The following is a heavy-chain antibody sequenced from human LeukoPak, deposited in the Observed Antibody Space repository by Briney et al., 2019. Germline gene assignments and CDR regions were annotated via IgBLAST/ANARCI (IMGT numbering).Heavy chain of an antibody. V-gene: IGHV4-4*07. CDR2: IYGSGST. CDR1: GGSIGSYF. Sequence: PSETRSLTGSVSGGSIGSYFSSWVRQRPGKGLEWIGRIYGSGSTNYNPSLESRVTISTDTSKNQFSLKLRTVTAADTAVYYCGRDDHGSVERWGPGTLVTVSS. J-gene: IGHJ4*02. CDR3: GRDDHGSVER.